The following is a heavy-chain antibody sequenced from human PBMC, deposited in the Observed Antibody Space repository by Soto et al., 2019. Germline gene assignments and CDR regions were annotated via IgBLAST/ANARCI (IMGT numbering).Heavy chain of an antibody. CDR3: ATALLSGYSNSARDDY. CDR2: ISSSGDTI. J-gene: IGHJ4*02. D-gene: IGHD6-13*01. CDR1: GFSFSSYE. V-gene: IGHV3-48*03. Sequence: GGSLRLSCAASGFSFSSYEMNWVRQAPGKGLEWLSYISSSGDTIYYADSVKGRFTISRDNAKNSLYLQMHSLRVEDTAVYYCATALLSGYSNSARDDYWGPGTLVTVSS.